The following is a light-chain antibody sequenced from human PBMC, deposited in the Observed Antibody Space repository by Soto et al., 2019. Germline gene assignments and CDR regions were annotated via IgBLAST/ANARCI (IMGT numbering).Light chain of an antibody. CDR2: GAS. Sequence: EIVMTQSPATLSVSPGERATLSCRASQSVSGHLAWYHHKPGQAPRLLIYGASTRATGISARFSGSGSGTEFTLSISSLQSEDFAVYYCQQYNTWPLTFAQGNKLEIK. V-gene: IGKV3-15*01. CDR1: QSVSGH. CDR3: QQYNTWPLT. J-gene: IGKJ2*01.